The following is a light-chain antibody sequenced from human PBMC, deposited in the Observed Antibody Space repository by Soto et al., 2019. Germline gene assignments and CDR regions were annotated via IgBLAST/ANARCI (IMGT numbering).Light chain of an antibody. Sequence: IVLTQSPATLSVYPEERATLSCRASQSVSNNYLAWYQQKPGQAPRLLIYGASNRATGIPDRFSGSGSGTDFTLTISRLEPEDFAVYYCQQYGSSGTFGHGTKVDI. J-gene: IGKJ1*01. V-gene: IGKV3-20*01. CDR3: QQYGSSGT. CDR2: GAS. CDR1: QSVSNNY.